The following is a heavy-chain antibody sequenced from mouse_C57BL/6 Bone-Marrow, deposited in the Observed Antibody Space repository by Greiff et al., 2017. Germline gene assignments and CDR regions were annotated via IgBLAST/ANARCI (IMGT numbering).Heavy chain of an antibody. D-gene: IGHD1-1*01. Sequence: QVQLQQSGAELVRPGSSVKLSCKASGYTFTSYCMHWVKQRPIQGLEWIGNIDPSDSETHYNQKFKDKATLTVDKSSSTAYMQLSSLTSEDTAVYYCARACYGSSSHWFFDVWGTGTTVTVSS. V-gene: IGHV1-52*01. J-gene: IGHJ1*03. CDR2: IDPSDSET. CDR1: GYTFTSYC. CDR3: ARACYGSSSHWFFDV.